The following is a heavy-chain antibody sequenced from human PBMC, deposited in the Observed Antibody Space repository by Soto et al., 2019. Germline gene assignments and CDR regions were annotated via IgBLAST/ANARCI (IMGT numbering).Heavy chain of an antibody. Sequence: PSETLSLTCTVSGGSISSYYWSWIRQPAGKGLEWIGRIYTSGSTNYNPSLKSRVTMSVDTSKNQFSLKLSSVTAADTAVYYCARGTSNCSGGSCPWLYWGQGTLVTVSS. CDR2: IYTSGST. J-gene: IGHJ4*02. CDR1: GGSISSYY. V-gene: IGHV4-4*07. D-gene: IGHD2-15*01. CDR3: ARGTSNCSGGSCPWLY.